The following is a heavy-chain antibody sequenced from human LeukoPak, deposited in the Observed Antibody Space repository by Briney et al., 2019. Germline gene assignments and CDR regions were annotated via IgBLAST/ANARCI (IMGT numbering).Heavy chain of an antibody. J-gene: IGHJ6*02. CDR3: AKDRFFVGYYGSRSPRTNYYYYYGMDV. D-gene: IGHD3-10*01. V-gene: IGHV3-30*18. Sequence: GGSLRLSCAASGFTFSSYGMHWVRQAPGKGLEWVAVISYDGSNKYYADSVKGRFTISRDSSTNTLYLQMNSLRAEDTAVYYCAKDRFFVGYYGSRSPRTNYYYYYGMDVWGQGTTVTVSS. CDR2: ISYDGSNK. CDR1: GFTFSSYG.